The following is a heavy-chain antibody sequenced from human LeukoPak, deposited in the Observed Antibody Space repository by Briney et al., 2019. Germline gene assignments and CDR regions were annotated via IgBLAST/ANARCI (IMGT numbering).Heavy chain of an antibody. V-gene: IGHV3-66*04. D-gene: IGHD1-26*01. CDR2: IYSGGST. Sequence: GGSLRLSCAASGFTVSSKYMSWVRQAPGRGLEWLSVIYSGGSTYYTDSVKGRFTISRDNSKNTLYLQMNSLRAEDTAVYYCARHRALGYGMDVWGQGTRVTVSS. CDR1: GFTVSSKY. J-gene: IGHJ6*02. CDR3: ARHRALGYGMDV.